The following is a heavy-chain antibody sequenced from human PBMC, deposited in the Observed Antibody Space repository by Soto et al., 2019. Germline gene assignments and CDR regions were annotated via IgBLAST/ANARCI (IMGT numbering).Heavy chain of an antibody. CDR2: ISYRGST. Sequence: PSETLSLTCTVFGDSISSGDYYWIWIRQPPGKGLEWIGYISYRGSTNYNPSLKSRVTISVDTSKNQFSLKLSSVTAADTAVYYCARGIEGWYQGRYYYGMDVWGQGTTVTVSS. D-gene: IGHD6-19*01. V-gene: IGHV4-61*08. J-gene: IGHJ6*02. CDR1: GDSISSGDYY. CDR3: ARGIEGWYQGRYYYGMDV.